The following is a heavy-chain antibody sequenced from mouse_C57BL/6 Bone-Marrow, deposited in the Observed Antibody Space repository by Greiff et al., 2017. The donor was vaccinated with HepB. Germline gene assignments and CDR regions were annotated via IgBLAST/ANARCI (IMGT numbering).Heavy chain of an antibody. CDR2: IRNKANGYTT. Sequence: EVKLMESGGGLVQPGGSLSLSCAASGFTFTDYYMSWVRQPPGKALEWLGFIRNKANGYTTEYSASVKGRCTISRDNSQSILYLIMNALRAEDSATYYCARSNWDYAMDYWGQGTSVTVSS. CDR3: ARSNWDYAMDY. D-gene: IGHD4-1*01. J-gene: IGHJ4*01. CDR1: GFTFTDYY. V-gene: IGHV7-3*01.